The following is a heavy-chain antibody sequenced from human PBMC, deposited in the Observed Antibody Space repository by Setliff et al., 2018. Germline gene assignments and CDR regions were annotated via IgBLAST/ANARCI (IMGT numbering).Heavy chain of an antibody. CDR3: ARDEVNCSGSKCYSGFDS. V-gene: IGHV3-48*01. CDR1: GGSISTNS. D-gene: IGHD2-15*01. CDR2: IISNSLTI. J-gene: IGHJ4*02. Sequence: PSETLSLTCTVSGGSISTNSYYWGWIRQPPGKGLEWVSYIISNSLTIHYADSVRGRFTVSRYNARNSLYLQMNNLRAEDTAVYYCARDEVNCSGSKCYSGFDSWGQGTLVTVSS.